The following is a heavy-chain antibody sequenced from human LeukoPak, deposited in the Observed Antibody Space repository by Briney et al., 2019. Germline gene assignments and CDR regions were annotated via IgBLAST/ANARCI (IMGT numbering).Heavy chain of an antibody. Sequence: AGGSLRLSCAASGFTFTYARMNWVRQAPGKGLEWVGRIKRKTDGGTTDYAAPVKGRFTISRDDSKNTLYLQMNSLKTEDTAVYYCTTGNWGPYWGQGTLVTVSS. CDR1: GFTFTYAR. D-gene: IGHD7-27*01. J-gene: IGHJ4*02. CDR3: TTGNWGPY. CDR2: IKRKTDGGTT. V-gene: IGHV3-15*07.